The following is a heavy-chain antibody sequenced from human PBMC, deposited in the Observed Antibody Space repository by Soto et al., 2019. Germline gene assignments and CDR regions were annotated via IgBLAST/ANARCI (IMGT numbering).Heavy chain of an antibody. CDR1: GYTFTSYY. V-gene: IGHV1-46*01. CDR2: INPSGGST. CDR3: ARDQGSNGKPLRWSDR. Sequence: ASVNVSCKASGYTFTSYYMHWVRQAPGQGLEWMGIINPSGGSTSYAQKFQGRVTMTRDTSTSTVYMELSSLRSEDTAVYYCARDQGSNGKPLRWSDRWGNGKQVTVSS. J-gene: IGHJ4*03. D-gene: IGHD2-8*01.